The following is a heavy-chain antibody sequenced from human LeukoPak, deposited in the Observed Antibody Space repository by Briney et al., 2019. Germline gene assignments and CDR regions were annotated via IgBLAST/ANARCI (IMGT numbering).Heavy chain of an antibody. D-gene: IGHD6-13*01. Sequence: IWYDGSNEDYADSVKGRFTISRDNSKNTLYLQMNSLRAEDTAVYYCAKPRHVYSSSWYVDYWGQGTLVTVSS. J-gene: IGHJ4*02. CDR3: AKPRHVYSSSWYVDY. CDR2: IWYDGSNE. V-gene: IGHV3-33*06.